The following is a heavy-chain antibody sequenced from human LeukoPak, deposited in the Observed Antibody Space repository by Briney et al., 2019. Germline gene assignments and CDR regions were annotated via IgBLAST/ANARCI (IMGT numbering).Heavy chain of an antibody. Sequence: PGGSPRLSCAASGFTFSSYDMHWVRQTTGKGLEWVSAIGTAGDTYYLGSVKGRFTISRENAKNSLYLQMDSLTAGDTAMYYRARASGYSFGYTFDYWGQGTLVTVSS. J-gene: IGHJ4*02. V-gene: IGHV3-13*01. CDR3: ARASGYSFGYTFDY. D-gene: IGHD5-18*01. CDR1: GFTFSSYD. CDR2: IGTAGDT.